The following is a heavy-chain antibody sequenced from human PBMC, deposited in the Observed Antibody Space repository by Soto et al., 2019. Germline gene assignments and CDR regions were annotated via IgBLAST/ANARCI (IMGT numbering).Heavy chain of an antibody. J-gene: IGHJ4*02. CDR1: GFTFSSYW. D-gene: IGHD3-16*01. CDR2: INSDGSST. CDR3: ASVYVAEVGGVDY. V-gene: IGHV3-74*01. Sequence: GGSLRLSCAASGFTFSSYWMHWVRQAPGKGLVWVSRINSDGSSTSYADSVKGRFTISRDNAKNTLYLQMNSLRAEDTAVYYCASVYVAEVGGVDYWGQGTLVTVSS.